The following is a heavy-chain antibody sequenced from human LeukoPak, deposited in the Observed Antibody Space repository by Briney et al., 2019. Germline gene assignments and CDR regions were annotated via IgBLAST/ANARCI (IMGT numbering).Heavy chain of an antibody. Sequence: PGRSLRLSCAASGFTFDDYGMSWVRQAPGKGLEWVAVIWYDGSNKYYADSVKGRFTISRDNSKNTLYLQMNSLRAEDTAVYYCARDLRMGYGSGSYYPLSYWGQGTLVTVSS. D-gene: IGHD3-10*01. CDR2: IWYDGSNK. CDR1: GFTFDDYG. J-gene: IGHJ4*02. CDR3: ARDLRMGYGSGSYYPLSY. V-gene: IGHV3-33*08.